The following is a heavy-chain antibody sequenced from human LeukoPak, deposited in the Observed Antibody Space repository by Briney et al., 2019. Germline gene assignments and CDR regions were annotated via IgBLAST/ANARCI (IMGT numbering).Heavy chain of an antibody. J-gene: IGHJ3*02. CDR3: ASPLGYSNAFDI. D-gene: IGHD6-13*01. V-gene: IGHV3-23*01. CDR2: ISSGGGTT. CDR1: GFTFNNYA. Sequence: GGSLRLSCAASGFTFNNYAMTWVRQAPGKGLEWVSIISSGGGTTYYADSVKGRVTISRDNSKNTLYLQMNSLRAEDTAVYYCASPLGYSNAFDIWGQGTMVTVSS.